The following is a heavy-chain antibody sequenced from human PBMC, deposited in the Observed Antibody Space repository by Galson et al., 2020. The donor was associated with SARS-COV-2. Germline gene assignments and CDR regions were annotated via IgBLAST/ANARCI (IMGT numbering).Heavy chain of an antibody. CDR1: GGPFSGYY. CDR3: ADRNELVRCVKVVLSDYYYGMDV. Sequence: SETLSLTCAVYGGPFSGYYWTWIRQPPGKGLEWMGEINHSGSSNYKPSLKSRFTMSVDTSKNQFSLQLSSVTAADTGGYYCADRNELVRCVKVVLSDYYYGMDVWGQGTTVTVSS. J-gene: IGHJ6*02. D-gene: IGHD2-2*01. CDR2: INHSGSS. V-gene: IGHV4-34*01.